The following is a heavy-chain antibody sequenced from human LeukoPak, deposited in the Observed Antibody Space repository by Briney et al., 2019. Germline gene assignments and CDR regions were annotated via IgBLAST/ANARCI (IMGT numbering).Heavy chain of an antibody. CDR1: GFTISNYG. D-gene: IGHD6-19*01. J-gene: IGHJ4*02. CDR2: ISLSGDTE. V-gene: IGHV3-23*01. Sequence: GGSLRLSCAVSGFTISNYGMSWVRQAPGKGLEWVSAISLSGDTEYYADSVKGRFIISRDNSRNTLYLQINSLRPEDTALYYCGQAYSIGWYPCWGQGTLVTVSS. CDR3: GQAYSIGWYPC.